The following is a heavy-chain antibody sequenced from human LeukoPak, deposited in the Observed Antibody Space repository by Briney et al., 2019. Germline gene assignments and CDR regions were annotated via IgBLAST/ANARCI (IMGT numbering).Heavy chain of an antibody. CDR3: ARGGDSSGYYYPVFDY. V-gene: IGHV4-59*01. Sequence: SETLSLTCTVSGGSISSYYWSWIRQPPGKGLEWIGYIYYSGSTNYNPSLKSRVTISVDTSKNQFSLKLSSVTAADTAVYYCARGGDSSGYYYPVFDYWSQGTLVTVSS. CDR1: GGSISSYY. D-gene: IGHD3-22*01. J-gene: IGHJ4*02. CDR2: IYYSGST.